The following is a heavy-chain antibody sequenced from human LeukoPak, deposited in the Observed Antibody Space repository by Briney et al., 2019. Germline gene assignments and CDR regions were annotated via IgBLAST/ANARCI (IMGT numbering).Heavy chain of an antibody. CDR3: ARGLRLRFLEWLLYSRSAHFDY. CDR2: INHSGST. CDR1: GYSISSGYY. D-gene: IGHD3-3*01. Sequence: PSETLSLTCTVSGYSISSGYYWGWIRQPPGKGLEWIGEINHSGSTNYNPSLKSRVTISVDTSKNQFSLKLSSVTAADTAVYYCARGLRLRFLEWLLYSRSAHFDYWGQGTLVTVSS. J-gene: IGHJ4*02. V-gene: IGHV4-38-2*02.